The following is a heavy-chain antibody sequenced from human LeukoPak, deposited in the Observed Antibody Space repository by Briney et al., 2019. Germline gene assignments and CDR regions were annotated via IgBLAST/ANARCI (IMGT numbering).Heavy chain of an antibody. Sequence: SETLSLTCAVSGYSISSGYYWGWIRQPPGKGLEWIGSIYHTGSTYYNPSLKSRVTISVDTSKNQFSLNLSSVTATDTAVYYCARDAGTVTTPFDYWGQGTLVTVSS. CDR1: GYSISSGYY. CDR2: IYHTGST. V-gene: IGHV4-38-2*02. D-gene: IGHD4-17*01. CDR3: ARDAGTVTTPFDY. J-gene: IGHJ4*02.